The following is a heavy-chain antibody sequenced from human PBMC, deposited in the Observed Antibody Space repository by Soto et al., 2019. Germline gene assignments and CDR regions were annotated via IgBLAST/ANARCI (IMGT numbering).Heavy chain of an antibody. Sequence: VGSLRLSCVGSEFTFSNYEMNWVRQAPGKGLEWVSYISYTGNTIYYADSVRGRFTISRDNSKNSLYLQMNSLRAEDTAVYYCARGLRNYYDRSGLHYWGQGTLVTVSS. CDR1: EFTFSNYE. CDR2: ISYTGNTI. CDR3: ARGLRNYYDRSGLHY. J-gene: IGHJ4*02. D-gene: IGHD3-22*01. V-gene: IGHV3-48*03.